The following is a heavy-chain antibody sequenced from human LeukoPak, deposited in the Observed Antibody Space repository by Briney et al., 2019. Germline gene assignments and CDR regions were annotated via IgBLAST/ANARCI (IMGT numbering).Heavy chain of an antibody. CDR1: GYTFTSYD. V-gene: IGHV1-8*01. Sequence: GASVKVSCKASGYTFTSYDINWVRQATGQGLEWMGWMNPNSGNTGYAQKFQGRVTMTRNTSISTAYMELSSLRSDDTAVYYCARDRREPYYYGSGSYYNGINWFDPWGQGTLVTVSS. CDR3: ARDRREPYYYGSGSYYNGINWFDP. CDR2: MNPNSGNT. D-gene: IGHD3-10*01. J-gene: IGHJ5*02.